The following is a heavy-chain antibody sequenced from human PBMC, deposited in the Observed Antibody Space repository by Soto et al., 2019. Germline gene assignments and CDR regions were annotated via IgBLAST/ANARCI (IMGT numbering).Heavy chain of an antibody. V-gene: IGHV4-61*01. D-gene: IGHD6-19*01. Sequence: QVQLQESGPGLVKPSETLSLTCTVSGGSVSSGSYYWSWIRQPPGKGLEWIGYIYYSGSTNYNPSLNSRVTISVDTSKNQFSLQLSSVTAADTAVYYCARVRSSSGWKPRGWFDPWGQGTLVTVSS. CDR1: GGSVSSGSYY. CDR3: ARVRSSSGWKPRGWFDP. J-gene: IGHJ5*02. CDR2: IYYSGST.